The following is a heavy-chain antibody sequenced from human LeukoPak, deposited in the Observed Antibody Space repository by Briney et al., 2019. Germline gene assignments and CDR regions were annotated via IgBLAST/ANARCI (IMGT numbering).Heavy chain of an antibody. D-gene: IGHD7-27*01. CDR1: GGSISSSSYY. CDR2: IYYSGST. CDR3: ARGLTGIDY. V-gene: IGHV4-39*01. J-gene: IGHJ4*02. Sequence: SETLSLTCTVSGGSISSSSYYWGWIRQPPGKWLEWIGSIYYSGSTYYNPSLKSRVTISVETSKNQCSLKLSSVTAADTAVYYCARGLTGIDYWGQGTLVTVSS.